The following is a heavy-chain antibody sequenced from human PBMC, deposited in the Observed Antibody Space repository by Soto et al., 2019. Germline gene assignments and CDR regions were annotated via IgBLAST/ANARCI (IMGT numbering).Heavy chain of an antibody. CDR2: IYPGDSDT. J-gene: IGHJ3*02. V-gene: IGHV5-51*01. CDR3: ARPQAPYYDILTARPPNDAFDI. CDR1: GDSFTSYW. Sequence: GESLKISCKGSGDSFTSYWIGWVRQMPGKGLEWKGIIYPGDSDTRYSPSFQGQVTISADKSISTTYLQWSSLKASDTAMYYCARPQAPYYDILTARPPNDAFDIWGQGTMVTVSS. D-gene: IGHD3-9*01.